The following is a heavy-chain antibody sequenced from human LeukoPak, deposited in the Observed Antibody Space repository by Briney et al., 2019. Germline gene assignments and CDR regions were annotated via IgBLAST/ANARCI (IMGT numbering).Heavy chain of an antibody. CDR1: GFTFSNYA. V-gene: IGHV3-23*01. CDR2: ISDSGDKT. J-gene: IGHJ5*02. Sequence: GGSLRLSCAASGFTFSNYAMDWVRQAPGKGLEWVSAISDSGDKTYYADSVKGRFTIARDNSKSTVYLQLNSLRAEDTAVYYCAKDRNDHCGGDCSPPNWFDPWGQGTLVIVSS. D-gene: IGHD2-21*02. CDR3: AKDRNDHCGGDCSPPNWFDP.